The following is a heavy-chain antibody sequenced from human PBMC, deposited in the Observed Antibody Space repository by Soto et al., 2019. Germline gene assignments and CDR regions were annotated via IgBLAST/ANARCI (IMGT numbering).Heavy chain of an antibody. V-gene: IGHV4-59*01. CDR3: ASYRGALYFES. CDR2: VFYGGT. Sequence: PSETLSLTCSVSGRSMSSNYWSWIRQSPDKGLEWLGYVFYGGTDYNPSLGGRVSMSVETSKSRFYLKLTSVTVADTAVYYCASYRGALYFESWGPGILVTVSS. CDR1: GRSMSSNY. J-gene: IGHJ4*02. D-gene: IGHD3-16*01.